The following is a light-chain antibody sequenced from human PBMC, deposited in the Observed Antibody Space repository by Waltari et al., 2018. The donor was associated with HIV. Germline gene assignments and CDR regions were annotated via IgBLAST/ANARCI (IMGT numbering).Light chain of an antibody. CDR3: QSYDNTLSGSRV. CDR2: GDS. V-gene: IGLV1-40*01. J-gene: IGLJ3*02. Sequence: SVLMQPPSVSGAPGQRVTISCTGNTSNIGSNPAVHWYQHFQGTAPKLLIHGDSIRPSGVPDRFSGSKAGTSASLAITGLQAEDEGYYYCQSYDNTLSGSRVFGGGTKVTVL. CDR1: TSNIGSNPA.